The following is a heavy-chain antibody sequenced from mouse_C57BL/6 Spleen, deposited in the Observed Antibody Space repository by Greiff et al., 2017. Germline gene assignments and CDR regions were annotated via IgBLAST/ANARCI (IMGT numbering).Heavy chain of an antibody. CDR1: GYSFTNYF. CDR2: MNPGSGGT. CDR3: ARSRRLRDYAMDY. J-gene: IGHJ4*01. D-gene: IGHD2-4*01. V-gene: IGHV1-54*01. Sequence: VQLLQSGAELVRPGPSVSVSCTVSGYSFTNYFIGWVKQRPGQGLEWIGVMNPGSGGTNYNEKFKGKATLTADKSTSTAYMQLSSMTSEDAAVYFCARSRRLRDYAMDYWGQGTSVTVSS.